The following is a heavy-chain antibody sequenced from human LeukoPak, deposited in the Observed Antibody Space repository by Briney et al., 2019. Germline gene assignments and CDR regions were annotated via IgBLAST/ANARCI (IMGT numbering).Heavy chain of an antibody. V-gene: IGHV4-59*01. CDR2: IYYSGRT. Sequence: SETLSLTCTVSGGSISTYYWSWIRQPPGKGLDWIGYIYYSGRTNYNPSLKSRVTLSLDTSKNQFSLRLSSVTAADTAVYYCARAPPVYYDSSGYYFDYWGQGILSPSPQ. D-gene: IGHD3-22*01. CDR3: ARAPPVYYDSSGYYFDY. CDR1: GGSISTYY. J-gene: IGHJ4*02.